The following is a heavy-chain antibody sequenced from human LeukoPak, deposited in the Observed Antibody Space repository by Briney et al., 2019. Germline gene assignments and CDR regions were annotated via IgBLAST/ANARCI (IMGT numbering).Heavy chain of an antibody. J-gene: IGHJ4*02. D-gene: IGHD5-12*01. Sequence: GGSLRLSCAASGFTFSGYGMHWVRQAPGKGLEWVSYISSSGSTIYYADSVKGRFTISRDNAKNSLYLQMNSLRAEDTAVYYCARDKKGYSGYGPFDYWGQGTLVTVSS. CDR1: GFTFSGYG. CDR2: ISSSGSTI. V-gene: IGHV3-48*04. CDR3: ARDKKGYSGYGPFDY.